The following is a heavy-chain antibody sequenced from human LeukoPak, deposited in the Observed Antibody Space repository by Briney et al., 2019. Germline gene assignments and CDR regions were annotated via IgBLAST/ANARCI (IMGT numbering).Heavy chain of an antibody. J-gene: IGHJ6*03. CDR3: ARGIYYDSSGYYGFLYYYMDV. D-gene: IGHD3-22*01. Sequence: ASVKVSCKASGYTFTGYYMHWVRQAPGQGLEWMGRINPNSGGTNYAQKFQGRVTMTRDTSISTAYMELSRLRSDDTAVYYCARGIYYDSSGYYGFLYYYMDVWGKGTTVTVSS. V-gene: IGHV1-2*06. CDR1: GYTFTGYY. CDR2: INPNSGGT.